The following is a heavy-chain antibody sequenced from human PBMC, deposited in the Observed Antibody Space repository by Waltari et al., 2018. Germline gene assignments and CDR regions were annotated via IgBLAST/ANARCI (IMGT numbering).Heavy chain of an antibody. CDR3: ARGLGDYFWSGERYNWFDP. CDR1: GGSFSGYY. Sequence: QVQLQQWGAGLLKPSETLSLTCAVYGGSFSGYYWSWIRQPPGKGLEWIGEITHSGSTNYNPSLKSRVTISVDTAKNQFSLKLSSVTAADTAVYYCARGLGDYFWSGERYNWFDPWGQGTLVTVSS. V-gene: IGHV4-34*01. D-gene: IGHD3-3*01. J-gene: IGHJ5*02. CDR2: ITHSGST.